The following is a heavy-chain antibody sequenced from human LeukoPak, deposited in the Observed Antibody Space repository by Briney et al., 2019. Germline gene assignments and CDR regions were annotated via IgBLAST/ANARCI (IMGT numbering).Heavy chain of an antibody. CDR1: GFTFSSYA. CDR2: ISGSGGST. Sequence: PGGSLSLSCAASGFTFSSYAMSWVRQAPGKGLEWVSAISGSGGSTYYADSVKGRFTIARDNSKNTLYLQMNSLRAEDTAVYYCAKVPFRSSTSCYYDYWGQGTLVTVSS. V-gene: IGHV3-23*01. J-gene: IGHJ4*02. D-gene: IGHD2-2*01. CDR3: AKVPFRSSTSCYYDY.